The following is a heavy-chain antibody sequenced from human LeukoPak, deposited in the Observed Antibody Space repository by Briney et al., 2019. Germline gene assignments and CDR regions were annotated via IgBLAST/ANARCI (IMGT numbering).Heavy chain of an antibody. CDR3: ALSRYYGSGNFYVDY. CDR1: GFSLTTSGVG. D-gene: IGHD3-10*01. Sequence: SGPTLVKPTQTLTLTCTFSGFSLTTSGVGVGWIRQPPGKALEWLALIYWDDDKRYSPSLENRLTIAKDTSKNQVVPTLTNMDPVDTATYFCALSRYYGSGNFYVDYWGQGTLVTVSS. CDR2: IYWDDDK. J-gene: IGHJ4*02. V-gene: IGHV2-5*02.